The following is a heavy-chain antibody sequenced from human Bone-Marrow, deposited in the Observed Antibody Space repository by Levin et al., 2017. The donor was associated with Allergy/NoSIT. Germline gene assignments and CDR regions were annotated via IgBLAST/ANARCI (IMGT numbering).Heavy chain of an antibody. CDR1: GFTFSTYS. J-gene: IGHJ6*02. D-gene: IGHD3-16*02. CDR3: ARVSPAFGTIIALYYYYGMDV. CDR2: ISYDGSNK. Sequence: LSLTCAASGFTFSTYSMHWVRQAPGKGLEWVAVISYDGSNKYYGDSVRGRFTISRDNSKNTLYLQMDILRAEATAVYYCARVSPAFGTIIALYYYYGMDVWGQGTTVTVSS. V-gene: IGHV3-30-3*01.